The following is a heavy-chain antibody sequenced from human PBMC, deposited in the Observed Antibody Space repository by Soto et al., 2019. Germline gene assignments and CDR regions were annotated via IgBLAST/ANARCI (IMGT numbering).Heavy chain of an antibody. J-gene: IGHJ4*02. CDR1: GGSISGSY. CDR3: ARSVAVPGAHIDY. V-gene: IGHV4-59*01. Sequence: SETLSLTCSVSGGSISGSYWSWIRQSPGKGLEWLGYVYYTGSTNYSPSLRSRVSISVDTSKNEFSLTLSSVTAADTAVYFCARSVAVPGAHIDYWGQGTQVTVSS. CDR2: VYYTGST. D-gene: IGHD6-19*01.